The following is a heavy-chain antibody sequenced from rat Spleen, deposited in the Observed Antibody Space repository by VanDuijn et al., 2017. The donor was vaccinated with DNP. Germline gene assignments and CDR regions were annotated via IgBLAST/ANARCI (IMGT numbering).Heavy chain of an antibody. CDR1: GYSITSNY. CDR3: ARWTRYFDY. D-gene: IGHD1-4*01. J-gene: IGHJ2*01. CDR2: ISYSGST. V-gene: IGHV3-1*01. Sequence: EVQLQESGPGLVKPSQSLSLTCSVTGYSITSNYWGWIRQFPGNKMEYIGYISYSGSTNYNPSLESRISITRDTSKNQFFLQLNSVTPEDTATYYCARWTRYFDYWGQGVMVTVSS.